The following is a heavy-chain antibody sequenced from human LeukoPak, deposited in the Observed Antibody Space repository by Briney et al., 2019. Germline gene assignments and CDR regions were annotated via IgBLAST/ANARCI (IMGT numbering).Heavy chain of an antibody. CDR1: GYTLTELS. D-gene: IGHD5-18*01. Sequence: ASVKVSCKVSGYTLTELSMHWVRQAPGKGLEWMGGFDPEDGETIYAQKFQGRVTMTEDTSTDTAYMELSSLRSEDTAMYYCATGEYSYGYDTYFDYWGQGTLVTVSS. J-gene: IGHJ4*02. CDR3: ATGEYSYGYDTYFDY. CDR2: FDPEDGET. V-gene: IGHV1-24*01.